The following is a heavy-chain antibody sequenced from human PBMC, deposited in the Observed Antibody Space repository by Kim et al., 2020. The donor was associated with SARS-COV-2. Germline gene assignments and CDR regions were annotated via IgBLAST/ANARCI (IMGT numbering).Heavy chain of an antibody. CDR1: GGSISSSSYY. Sequence: SETLSRTCTVSGGSISSSSYYWGWIRQPPGKGLEWIGSIYYSGSTYYNPSLKSRVTISVDTSKNQFSLKLSSVTAADTAVYYCARDIRGALRGIVVVPAATFDPGGQGTLGTVSS. CDR3: ARDIRGALRGIVVVPAATFDP. V-gene: IGHV4-39*02. D-gene: IGHD2-2*01. CDR2: IYYSGST. J-gene: IGHJ5*02.